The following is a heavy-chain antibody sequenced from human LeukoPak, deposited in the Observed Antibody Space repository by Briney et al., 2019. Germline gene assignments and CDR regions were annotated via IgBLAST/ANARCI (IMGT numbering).Heavy chain of an antibody. CDR3: ASTLGITIFGVGAYMEA. CDR2: IKQDGSEK. V-gene: IGHV3-7*01. Sequence: PGGSLRLSCAASGFTFSSYWMSWVRQAPGKGLEWVANIKQDGSEKYYVDSVKGRFTISRDNAKNSLYLQMNSLRAEDTAVYYCASTLGITIFGVGAYMEAWGKGTTVTAS. D-gene: IGHD3-3*01. CDR1: GFTFSSYW. J-gene: IGHJ6*03.